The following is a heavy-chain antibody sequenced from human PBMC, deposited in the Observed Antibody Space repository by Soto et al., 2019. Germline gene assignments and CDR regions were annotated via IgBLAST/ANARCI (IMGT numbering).Heavy chain of an antibody. D-gene: IGHD3-10*01. V-gene: IGHV3-7*02. CDR3: ATSRSFDY. Sequence: PGGSLRLSCAASGFPFSSYWMSWVRQVPGKGLEWVANIKQDGSEQYYVDSVMGRFTISRDNAKNSLYLQMNSLRAEDTAVYYCATSRSFDYWGQGALVTVSS. J-gene: IGHJ4*02. CDR1: GFPFSSYW. CDR2: IKQDGSEQ.